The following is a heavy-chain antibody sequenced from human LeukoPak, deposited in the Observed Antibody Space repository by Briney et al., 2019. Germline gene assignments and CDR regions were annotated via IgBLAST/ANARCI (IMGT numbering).Heavy chain of an antibody. CDR3: AKCLRAGHCPVYTYYYVDV. D-gene: IGHD5/OR15-5a*01. CDR1: TFSDYA. J-gene: IGHJ6*03. V-gene: IGHV3-23*01. CDR2: ISGRGDTT. Sequence: GGSLRLSCEFTFSDYAVSWVRQAPGKGLEWVSTISGRGDTTYYAGSVRGRFTVSRDNSKNTVFLQMNSLGADDTALYYCAKCLRAGHCPVYTYYYVDVWGKGTTVTVSS.